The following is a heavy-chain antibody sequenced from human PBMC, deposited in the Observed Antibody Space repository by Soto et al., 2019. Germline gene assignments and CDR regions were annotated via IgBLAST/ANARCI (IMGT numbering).Heavy chain of an antibody. CDR3: ARDSIAARRVNENWFDP. J-gene: IGHJ5*02. Sequence: SETLSLTCTVSGGSVSSGSYYWSWIRQPPGKGLEWIGYIYYSGSTNYNPSLKSRVTISVDTSKNQFSLKLSSVTAADTAVYYCARDSIAARRVNENWFDPRGQVPVDTVST. V-gene: IGHV4-61*01. D-gene: IGHD6-6*01. CDR1: GGSVSSGSYY. CDR2: IYYSGST.